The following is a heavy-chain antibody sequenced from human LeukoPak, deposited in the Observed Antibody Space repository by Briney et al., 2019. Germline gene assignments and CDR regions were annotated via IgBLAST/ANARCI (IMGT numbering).Heavy chain of an antibody. CDR1: GFTFSTYS. V-gene: IGHV3-21*01. Sequence: GGSLRLSCAASGFTFSTYSTNWVRQAPGKGRGWVSSISSSSSYIYYADSVKGRFTIFRDNAKNSLYLQMKSLRAEETAVYYCAGDASWDDILTGYTDYWGQGTLVTVSS. CDR3: AGDASWDDILTGYTDY. J-gene: IGHJ4*02. CDR2: ISSSSSYI. D-gene: IGHD3-9*01.